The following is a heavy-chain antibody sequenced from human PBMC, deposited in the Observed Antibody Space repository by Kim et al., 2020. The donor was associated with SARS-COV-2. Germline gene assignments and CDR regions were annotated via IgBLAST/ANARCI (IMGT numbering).Heavy chain of an antibody. J-gene: IGHJ4*02. Sequence: YADSGKGRFTISRDNTRNTVYLQVNSLRAEDTAVYYCARGSSNSQTIFDSWGQGTVVTVSS. V-gene: IGHV3-74*01. CDR3: ARGSSNSQTIFDS. D-gene: IGHD2-2*02.